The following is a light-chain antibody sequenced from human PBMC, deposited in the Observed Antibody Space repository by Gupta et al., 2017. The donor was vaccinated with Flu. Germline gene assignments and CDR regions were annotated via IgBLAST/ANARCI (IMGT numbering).Light chain of an antibody. CDR1: QSVLSSSDNKNY. Sequence: AVSLGERATINCKSSQSVLSSSDNKNYLAWYQQKPGQPPNLLIYWASTRESGVPDRFSGSGSGTSFTLTISSLQAEDVAVYYCQQYYSTPWTFGQGTKVEIK. J-gene: IGKJ1*01. CDR2: WAS. V-gene: IGKV4-1*01. CDR3: QQYYSTPWT.